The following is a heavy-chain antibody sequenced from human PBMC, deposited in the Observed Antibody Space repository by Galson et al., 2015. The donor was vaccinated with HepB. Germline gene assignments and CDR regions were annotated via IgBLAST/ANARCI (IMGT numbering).Heavy chain of an antibody. CDR2: ISWNSGSI. CDR3: AKGMITFGGVIVPIDY. Sequence: SLRLSCAASGFTFNEYAMHWVRQAPGKGLEWVSGISWNSGSIGYADSVKGRFTISRDNAKNSLYLQMNSLRAEDTALYCCAKGMITFGGVIVPIDYWGQGALVTVSS. V-gene: IGHV3-9*01. CDR1: GFTFNEYA. J-gene: IGHJ4*02. D-gene: IGHD3-16*02.